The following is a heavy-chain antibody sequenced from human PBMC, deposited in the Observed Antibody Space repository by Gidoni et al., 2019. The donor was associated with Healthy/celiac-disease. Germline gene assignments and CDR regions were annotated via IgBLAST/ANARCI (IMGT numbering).Heavy chain of an antibody. Sequence: EVQLVESGGGLVQPGGSLRLSCAASGFTVSSNYMSWVRQAPGKGLEWVSVIYSGGSTYYADYVKGRFTSSRDNSKNTLYLQMNSLRAEDTAVYYCAFGELTYYFDYWGQGTLVTVSS. CDR2: IYSGGST. D-gene: IGHD3-10*01. CDR1: GFTVSSNY. CDR3: AFGELTYYFDY. J-gene: IGHJ4*02. V-gene: IGHV3-66*01.